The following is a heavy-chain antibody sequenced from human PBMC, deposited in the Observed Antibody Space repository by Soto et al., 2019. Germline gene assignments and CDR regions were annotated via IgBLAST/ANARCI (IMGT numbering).Heavy chain of an antibody. Sequence: DVQLVESGGGLVQPGRSLRLSCAASGFSFDEYAMHWVRQAPGKGLEWVSGISWNSGTMGYGDSVKGRFTISRDNAKNSLYLQMNSLRAEDTALYYCAKGFCSSTRCLTYSYMDVWGKGISVTVSS. V-gene: IGHV3-9*01. CDR2: ISWNSGTM. CDR3: AKGFCSSTRCLTYSYMDV. CDR1: GFSFDEYA. D-gene: IGHD2-2*01. J-gene: IGHJ6*03.